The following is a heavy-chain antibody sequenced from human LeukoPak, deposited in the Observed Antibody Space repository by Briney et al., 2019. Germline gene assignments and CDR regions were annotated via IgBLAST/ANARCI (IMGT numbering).Heavy chain of an antibody. CDR3: ARSIAAAGTAVAFDI. Sequence: ASVKVSCKPSGYTFTSYCMHWVRQAPGQGLEWMGIINPSGGSTSYAQKFQGRITMTRDTSTSTVYMELSSLRSEDTAVYYCARSIAAAGTAVAFDIWGQGTMVTVSS. V-gene: IGHV1-46*01. D-gene: IGHD6-13*01. CDR1: GYTFTSYC. J-gene: IGHJ3*02. CDR2: INPSGGST.